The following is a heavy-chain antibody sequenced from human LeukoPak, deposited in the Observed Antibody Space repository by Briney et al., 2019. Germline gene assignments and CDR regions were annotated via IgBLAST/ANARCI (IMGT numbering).Heavy chain of an antibody. D-gene: IGHD6-19*01. CDR3: ARGGTPGYSSGRIDY. V-gene: IGHV3-53*04. J-gene: IGHJ4*02. CDR1: GFTVSSNY. Sequence: PGGSLRLSCVASGFTVSSNYMSWVRQAPGKGLEWVSVIYSAGNTYYADSVKGRFTISRHNSENTLYLHMNSLRVEDTAVYFCARGGTPGYSSGRIDYCGQGTLVTVAS. CDR2: IYSAGNT.